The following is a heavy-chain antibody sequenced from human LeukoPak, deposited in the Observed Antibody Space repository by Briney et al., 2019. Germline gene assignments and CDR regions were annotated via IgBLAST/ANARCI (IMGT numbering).Heavy chain of an antibody. CDR3: ARASVLLSADY. CDR2: IYYSGST. V-gene: IGHV4-59*01. CDR1: GGSIGSFY. Sequence: PSETLSLTCTVSGGSIGSFYWTWIRQPPGMGLEWIGYIYYSGSTNYNPSLKSRVTISVDTSKNQFSLKLSPVTAADTAVYYCARASVLLSADYWGQGTLVTVSS. D-gene: IGHD3-10*01. J-gene: IGHJ4*02.